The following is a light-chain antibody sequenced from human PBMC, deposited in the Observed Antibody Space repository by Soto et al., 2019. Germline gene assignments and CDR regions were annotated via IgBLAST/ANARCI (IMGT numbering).Light chain of an antibody. V-gene: IGKV3-20*01. CDR1: QSVSHKY. CDR2: GAS. J-gene: IGKJ4*01. CDR3: QQFSSYTLT. Sequence: EIGLTQSQGTRVVSPGERDSVVCRASQSVSHKYLAWYQQKHGQAPRLFIYGASNRATGIPDRFSGSGSGTDVTITISRLENEDGSVYYCQQFSSYTLTFGGGTKVDIK.